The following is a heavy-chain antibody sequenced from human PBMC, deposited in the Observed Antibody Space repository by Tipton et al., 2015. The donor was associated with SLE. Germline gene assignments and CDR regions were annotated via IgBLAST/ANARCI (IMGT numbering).Heavy chain of an antibody. Sequence: SLRLSCAASGFTFSTYCMTWVRQAPGKGLEWVANIREDGSEKSYMDSVKGRFTISRDNAKNSLYLEMNSLRAEDTAVYYCARDFTVTFNRGAFYFDSWGQGTLVTVSS. V-gene: IGHV3-7*03. CDR2: IREDGSEK. D-gene: IGHD4-11*01. J-gene: IGHJ4*02. CDR1: GFTFSTYC. CDR3: ARDFTVTFNRGAFYFDS.